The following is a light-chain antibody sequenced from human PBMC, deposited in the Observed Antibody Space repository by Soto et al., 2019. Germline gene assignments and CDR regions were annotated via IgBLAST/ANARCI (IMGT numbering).Light chain of an antibody. Sequence: DIQMTQSPSTVSASVGDTVTITCRASQSISTWLAWYQQKPGKAPKVLIYKASTLESGVSPRFRGSGSVTEFTLTISDLQPEDLAVYYCQQCDNYPHTFGGGTKVEIK. CDR2: KAS. CDR1: QSISTW. V-gene: IGKV1-5*03. CDR3: QQCDNYPHT. J-gene: IGKJ4*01.